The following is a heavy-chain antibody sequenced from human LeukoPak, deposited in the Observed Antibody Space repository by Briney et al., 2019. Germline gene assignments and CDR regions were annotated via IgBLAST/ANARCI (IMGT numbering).Heavy chain of an antibody. J-gene: IGHJ5*02. V-gene: IGHV4-34*01. Sequence: SETLSLTCAVYGGSFSGYYWSWIRQPPGKGLEWIGEINHSGSTNYNPSLKSRVTISVDTSKNQFSLKLSSVTAADTAVYYCARGLVAYDFWSGNYTRVSWFDPWGQGTLVTVSS. CDR1: GGSFSGYY. D-gene: IGHD3-3*01. CDR2: INHSGST. CDR3: ARGLVAYDFWSGNYTRVSWFDP.